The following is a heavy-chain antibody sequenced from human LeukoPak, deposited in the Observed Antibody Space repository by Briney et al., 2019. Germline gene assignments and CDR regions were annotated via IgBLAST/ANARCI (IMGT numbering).Heavy chain of an antibody. D-gene: IGHD6-19*01. CDR2: ISAYNGNT. Sequence: GASVNVSCKASGYTFTSYGISWVRQAPGQGLEWMGRISAYNGNTYYAQKLQGRVTMTTDTSTSTAYMELRSLRSDDTAVYYCARAQWLVPDYFDYWGQGTLVTVSS. J-gene: IGHJ4*02. CDR3: ARAQWLVPDYFDY. V-gene: IGHV1-18*01. CDR1: GYTFTSYG.